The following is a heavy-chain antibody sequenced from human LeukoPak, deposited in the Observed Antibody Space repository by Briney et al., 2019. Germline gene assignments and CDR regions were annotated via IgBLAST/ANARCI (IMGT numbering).Heavy chain of an antibody. CDR3: ASSTRPAMVRGVTPMWYYYYGMDV. V-gene: IGHV1-69*13. J-gene: IGHJ6*04. CDR2: IIPIFGTA. CDR1: GGTFSSYA. Sequence: SVNVSCKASGGTFSSYAISWVRQAPGQGLEWMGGIIPIFGTANYAQKFQGRVTITADESTSTAYMELSSLRSEDTAVYYCASSTRPAMVRGVTPMWYYYYGMDVWGKGTTVTVSS. D-gene: IGHD3-10*01.